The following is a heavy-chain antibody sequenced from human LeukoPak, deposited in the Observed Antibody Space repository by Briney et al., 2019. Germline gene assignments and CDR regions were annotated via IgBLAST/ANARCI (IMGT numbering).Heavy chain of an antibody. CDR1: GYTFTVYY. J-gene: IGHJ5*02. Sequence: ASVKVSFKASGYTFTVYYMHWVRQAPGQGLEWMGWINPNSGGTNYAQKFQGRVTMTRDTSISTAYMELSRLRSDDTAVYYCAREEMVLSLSTWGQGTLVTVSS. V-gene: IGHV1-2*02. D-gene: IGHD5-24*01. CDR3: AREEMVLSLST. CDR2: INPNSGGT.